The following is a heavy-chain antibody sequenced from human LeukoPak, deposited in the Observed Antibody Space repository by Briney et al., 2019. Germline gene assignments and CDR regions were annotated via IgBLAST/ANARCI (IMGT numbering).Heavy chain of an antibody. D-gene: IGHD6-13*01. CDR2: IYYSGST. V-gene: IGHV4-59*01. CDR1: GGSISSYY. J-gene: IGHJ3*01. Sequence: SETLSLTCTVSGGSISSYYWSWIRQPPGKGLEWIGYIYYSGSTNYNPSLKSRVTISVDTSKNQFSLKLSSVTAADTAVYYCARAPIDSNSWYQAFDLWGQGTMVTVSS. CDR3: ARAPIDSNSWYQAFDL.